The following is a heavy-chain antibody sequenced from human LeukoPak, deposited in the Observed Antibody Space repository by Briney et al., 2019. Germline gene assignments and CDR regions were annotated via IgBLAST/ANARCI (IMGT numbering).Heavy chain of an antibody. CDR3: ARVLRAAAGFDY. CDR2: IYYSGST. D-gene: IGHD6-13*01. V-gene: IGHV4-39*07. Sequence: SETLSLTCTASGGSISSSSYYWGWIRQPPGKGLEWIGSIYYSGSTYYNPSLKSRVTISVDTSKNQFSLKLSSVTAADTAVYYCARVLRAAAGFDYWGQGTLVTVSS. CDR1: GGSISSSSYY. J-gene: IGHJ4*02.